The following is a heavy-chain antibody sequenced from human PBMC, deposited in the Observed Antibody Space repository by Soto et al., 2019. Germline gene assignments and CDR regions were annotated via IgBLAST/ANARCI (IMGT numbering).Heavy chain of an antibody. J-gene: IGHJ6*02. CDR1: GGTFSSYA. D-gene: IGHD2-2*02. Sequence: QVQLVQSGAEVKKPGSSVKVSCKASGGTFSSYAISWVRQAPGQGLEWMGGIIPIFGTANYAQKFQGRVTITADESTSTAYMELSSLRSEDTAEYYGARLEVGGYCSSTSCYMSPPSDGMDVWGQGTTVTVSS. CDR3: ARLEVGGYCSSTSCYMSPPSDGMDV. CDR2: IIPIFGTA. V-gene: IGHV1-69*01.